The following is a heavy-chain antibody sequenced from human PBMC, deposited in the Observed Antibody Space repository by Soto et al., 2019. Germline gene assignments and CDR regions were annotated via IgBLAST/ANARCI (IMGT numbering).Heavy chain of an antibody. CDR2: ISAYNGNT. CDR1: GYTFTSYG. J-gene: IGHJ6*02. CDR3: ARVSGRRPYYGMDV. Sequence: ASVKVSCKASGYTFTSYGISWLRQAPGQGLEWMGWISAYNGNTNYAQKLQGRVTMTTDTSTSTAYMELRSLRSDDTAVYYCARVSGRRPYYGMDVWGQGTTVTVSS. V-gene: IGHV1-18*01. D-gene: IGHD6-25*01.